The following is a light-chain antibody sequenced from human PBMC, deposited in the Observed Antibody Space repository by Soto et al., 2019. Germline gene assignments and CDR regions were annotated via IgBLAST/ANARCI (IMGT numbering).Light chain of an antibody. Sequence: EIVLTQSPGTLSLSPGERATLSCRASQRVDSSYLSWYQHKPGQAPRLLIYATSSRATGIPDRFSGSGSGTDVTLTISRLEPEDFAVYYCQRYGASSFTFGQGTNLEIK. CDR1: QRVDSSY. V-gene: IGKV3-20*01. CDR3: QRYGASSFT. CDR2: ATS. J-gene: IGKJ2*01.